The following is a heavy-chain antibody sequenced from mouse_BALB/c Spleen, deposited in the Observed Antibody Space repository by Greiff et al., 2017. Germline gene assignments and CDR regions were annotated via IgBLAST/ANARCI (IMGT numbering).Heavy chain of an antibody. V-gene: IGHV5-6*01. D-gene: IGHD1-1*01. CDR1: GFTFSSYG. Sequence: EVKVVESGGDLVKPGGSLKLSCAASGFTFSSYGMSWVRQTPDKRLEWVATISSGGSYTYYPDSVKGRFTISRDNAKNTLYLQMSSLKSEDTAMYYCARHGYYYGSSYWYFDVWGAGTTVTVSS. CDR3: ARHGYYYGSSYWYFDV. J-gene: IGHJ1*01. CDR2: ISSGGSYT.